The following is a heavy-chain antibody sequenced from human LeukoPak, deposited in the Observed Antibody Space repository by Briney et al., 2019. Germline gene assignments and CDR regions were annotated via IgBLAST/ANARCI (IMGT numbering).Heavy chain of an antibody. J-gene: IGHJ4*02. V-gene: IGHV3-7*01. CDR3: AREMNVVAQAANFDG. Sequence: PRGSLRLSCAASGFTFSSYWMSWVRQAPGKGLEWVAHIKQDGSEKYYVDSVKGRFTISRDNDKNSLYLQMNSLRAEETAVYYCAREMNVVAQAANFDGWSQGSLVTVSS. D-gene: IGHD2-2*01. CDR1: GFTFSSYW. CDR2: IKQDGSEK.